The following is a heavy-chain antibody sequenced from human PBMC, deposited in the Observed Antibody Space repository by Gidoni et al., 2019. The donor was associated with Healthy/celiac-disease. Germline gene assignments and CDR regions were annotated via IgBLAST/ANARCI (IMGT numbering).Heavy chain of an antibody. CDR1: GFTFSSYG. CDR2: IWYDGSNK. CDR3: AREAESYGDYLDYYYGMDV. D-gene: IGHD4-17*01. J-gene: IGHJ6*02. Sequence: QVQLVESGGGVVQPGRSLRLSCAASGFTFSSYGMHWFRQAPGKGLEWVAVIWYDGSNKYYADSVKGRFTISRDNSKNTLYLQMNSLRAEDTAVYYCAREAESYGDYLDYYYGMDVWGQGTTVTVSS. V-gene: IGHV3-33*01.